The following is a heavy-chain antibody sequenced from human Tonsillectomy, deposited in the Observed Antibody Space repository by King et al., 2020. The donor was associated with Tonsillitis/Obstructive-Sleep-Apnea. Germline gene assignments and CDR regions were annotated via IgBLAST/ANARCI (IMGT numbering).Heavy chain of an antibody. CDR2: VKNKADGGTT. CDR1: GFTFSHAW. CDR3: TARGGRY. J-gene: IGHJ4*02. V-gene: IGHV3-15*01. D-gene: IGHD3-10*01. Sequence: VQLVESGGGLVKPGGSLRLSCAASGFTFSHAWMIWVLHAPGKGLEWVGRVKNKADGGTTDYTKPVKGRFTILRDDSKNTLYLQMNSMKPEDTAVYYCTARGGRYWGQGTLVTVSS.